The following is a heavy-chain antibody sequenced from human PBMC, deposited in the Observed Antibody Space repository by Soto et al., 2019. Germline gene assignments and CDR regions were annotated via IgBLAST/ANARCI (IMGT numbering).Heavy chain of an antibody. J-gene: IGHJ4*02. V-gene: IGHV4-34*01. Sequence: SETLSLTCAVSGGSFSGYFWSWIRQPPGKGLEWIGEINHGGNTNYNPSLKSRVTISVDTSKNQFSLKLNSVTAADTAVYYCARVYCTNGVCYELDYWGQGTLVTVSS. CDR2: INHGGNT. D-gene: IGHD2-8*01. CDR1: GGSFSGYF. CDR3: ARVYCTNGVCYELDY.